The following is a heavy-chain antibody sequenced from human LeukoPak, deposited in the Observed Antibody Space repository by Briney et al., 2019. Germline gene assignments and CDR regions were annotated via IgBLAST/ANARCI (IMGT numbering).Heavy chain of an antibody. CDR2: IYHSGST. CDR1: GASISSGGYS. CDR3: ASTYYYDSSGYYPSPYFDY. J-gene: IGHJ4*02. D-gene: IGHD3-22*01. V-gene: IGHV4-30-2*01. Sequence: PSETLSLTCAVSGASISSGGYSWSWIRQPPGKGLEWIGYIYHSGSTYYNPSLKSRVTISVDRSKNQFSLKLSSVTAADTAVYYCASTYYYDSSGYYPSPYFDYWGQGTLVTVSS.